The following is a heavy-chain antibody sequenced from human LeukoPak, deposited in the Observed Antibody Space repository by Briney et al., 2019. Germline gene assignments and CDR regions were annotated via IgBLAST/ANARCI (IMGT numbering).Heavy chain of an antibody. D-gene: IGHD1-26*01. CDR1: GFTVSNNY. V-gene: IGHV3-66*01. CDR2: IYSGGST. J-gene: IGHJ4*02. CDR3: ARDQGSYPYYFDY. Sequence: GGSLRLSCAASGFTVSNNYMSWVRQAPGKGLEWVSVIYSGGSTYYADSVKGRFTISRDNSKNTLYLQMNSLRAEDTAVYYCARDQGSYPYYFDYWGQGTLVTVSS.